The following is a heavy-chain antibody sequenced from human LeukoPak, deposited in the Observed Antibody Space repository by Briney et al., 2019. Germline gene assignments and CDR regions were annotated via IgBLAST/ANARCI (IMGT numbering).Heavy chain of an antibody. CDR3: ARLGYGSVIVPNYYYYYGMDV. D-gene: IGHD3-10*01. V-gene: IGHV1-69*13. J-gene: IGHJ6*04. Sequence: ASVKVSFKASGGTFSIYAISWVRQAPGQGLEWMGGIIPIFGTGNYAQKFQGRVTITADESTSTAYMELSSLRSEDTAVYYCARLGYGSVIVPNYYYYYGMDVWGKGTTVTVSS. CDR1: GGTFSIYA. CDR2: IIPIFGTG.